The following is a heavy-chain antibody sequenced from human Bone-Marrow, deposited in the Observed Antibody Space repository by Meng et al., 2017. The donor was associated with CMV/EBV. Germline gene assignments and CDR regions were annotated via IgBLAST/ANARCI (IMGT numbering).Heavy chain of an antibody. Sequence: GESLKISCAASGFTFSSYWMSWVRQAPGKGLEWVANIKQDGSEKYYVDSVKGRFTISRDNAKNSLYLQMNSLRAEDTAVYYCARDAYYYGSGSYGFDYWGQGTRVTVYS. CDR2: IKQDGSEK. CDR1: GFTFSSYW. J-gene: IGHJ4*02. V-gene: IGHV3-7*01. CDR3: ARDAYYYGSGSYGFDY. D-gene: IGHD3-10*01.